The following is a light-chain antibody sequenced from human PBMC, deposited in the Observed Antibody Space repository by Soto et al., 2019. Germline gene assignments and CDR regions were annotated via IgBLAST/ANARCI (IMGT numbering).Light chain of an antibody. CDR3: QQGYGTPHT. CDR2: ATS. CDR1: QSISSY. V-gene: IGKV1-39*01. Sequence: DIQMTQSPSSLSASVGDRVTIICRASQSISSYLNWYQQKPGKAPKLLIYATSNLQSGVPSRFSGSGSGTDFTLTINSLQPEDFATYYCQQGYGTPHTFGQGTKLEIK. J-gene: IGKJ2*01.